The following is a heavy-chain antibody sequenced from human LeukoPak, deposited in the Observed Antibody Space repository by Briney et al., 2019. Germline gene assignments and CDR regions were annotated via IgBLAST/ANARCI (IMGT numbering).Heavy chain of an antibody. CDR3: ARGALVTYYYGSGSYYNWFDP. CDR2: IYSGGST. D-gene: IGHD3-10*01. CDR1: GFTVSSNY. J-gene: IGHJ5*02. Sequence: GGSLRLSCAASGFTVSSNYMSWVRPAPGKGREWVSGIYSGGSTYYADPVKGRFTISRDNAKNSLYLEMNSLRAEDMAVYYCARGALVTYYYGSGSYYNWFDPWGQGTLVTVSS. V-gene: IGHV3-53*01.